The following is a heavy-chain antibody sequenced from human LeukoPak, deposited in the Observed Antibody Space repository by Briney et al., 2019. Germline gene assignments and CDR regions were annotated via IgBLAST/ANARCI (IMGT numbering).Heavy chain of an antibody. CDR2: ISSSSSYI. V-gene: IGHV3-21*01. D-gene: IGHD6-6*01. J-gene: IGHJ4*02. Sequence: PGGSLRLSCAASGFTFSSYSMNWVRQAPGKGLEWVSSISSSSSYIYYADSVKGRFTISRDNAKNSLYLQMNSLRAEDTAVYYCASARIAARPSGDYWGQGTLVTVSS. CDR3: ASARIAARPSGDY. CDR1: GFTFSSYS.